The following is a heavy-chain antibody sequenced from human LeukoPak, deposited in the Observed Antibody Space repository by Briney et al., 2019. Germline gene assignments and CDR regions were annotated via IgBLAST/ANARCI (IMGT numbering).Heavy chain of an antibody. V-gene: IGHV3-30-3*01. J-gene: IGHJ4*02. D-gene: IGHD3-3*01. Sequence: GGSLRLSCAASGFTFSSYAMHWVRQAPGKGLEWVAVISYDGSNKYYADSVKGRFTISRDNSKNTLYLQMNSLRAEDTAVYYCAREHAPGSYDFWSGYCTGRYFDYWGQGTLVTVSS. CDR2: ISYDGSNK. CDR1: GFTFSSYA. CDR3: AREHAPGSYDFWSGYCTGRYFDY.